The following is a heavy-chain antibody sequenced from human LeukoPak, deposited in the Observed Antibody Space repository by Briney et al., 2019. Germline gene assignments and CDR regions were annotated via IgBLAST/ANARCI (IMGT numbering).Heavy chain of an antibody. Sequence: QTGGSLRLSCAASGFTFSSYEMNWVRQAPGKGLEWVSYISSSGSTIYYADSVKGRFTISRDNAKNSLYLQMNSLRAEDTAVYYCAKVLWELLRVDAFDIWGQGTMVTVSS. CDR1: GFTFSSYE. J-gene: IGHJ3*02. D-gene: IGHD1-26*01. V-gene: IGHV3-48*03. CDR2: ISSSGSTI. CDR3: AKVLWELLRVDAFDI.